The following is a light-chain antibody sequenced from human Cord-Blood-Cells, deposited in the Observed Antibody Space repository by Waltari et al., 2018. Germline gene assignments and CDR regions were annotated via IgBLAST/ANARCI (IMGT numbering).Light chain of an antibody. CDR3: QQYNSYQYT. J-gene: IGKJ2*01. CDR2: KAS. V-gene: IGKV1-5*03. Sequence: DIQFTQSPSTLTAPVSDRVTIPCRASQSISSWLAWYQQKPGTAPKLLIYKASSLESGVASRFSGSGSGTAFTLTIHRLQRNDFATYYYQQYNSYQYTFGQGTKLEIK. CDR1: QSISSW.